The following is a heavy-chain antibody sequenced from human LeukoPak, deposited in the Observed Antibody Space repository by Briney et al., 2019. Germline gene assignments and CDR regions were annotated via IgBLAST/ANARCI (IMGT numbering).Heavy chain of an antibody. V-gene: IGHV4-59*01. J-gene: IGHJ3*02. CDR3: AREEWESSGAFDI. CDR1: GGSISSYY. D-gene: IGHD1-26*01. Sequence: PSETLSLTCTVSGGSISSYYWSWIRQPPGKGLEWIGYIYYSGSTSYNPSLKSRVTISVDTSKNQFSLKLSSVTAADTAVYYCAREEWESSGAFDIWGQGTMVTVSS. CDR2: IYYSGST.